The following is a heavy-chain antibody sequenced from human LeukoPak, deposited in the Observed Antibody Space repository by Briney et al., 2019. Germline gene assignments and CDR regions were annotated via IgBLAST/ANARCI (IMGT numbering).Heavy chain of an antibody. Sequence: AGGSLRLSCAASGFTFSTYAMHWVRQAPGKGLEWVAVISYDGSSKYYADSVKGRFTISRDNSKNTLYLQMNSLRAEDTAVYYCARLLVYNSGGEAFDHWGQGTLVTVSS. V-gene: IGHV3-30*04. D-gene: IGHD1-20*01. CDR3: ARLLVYNSGGEAFDH. CDR2: ISYDGSSK. CDR1: GFTFSTYA. J-gene: IGHJ4*02.